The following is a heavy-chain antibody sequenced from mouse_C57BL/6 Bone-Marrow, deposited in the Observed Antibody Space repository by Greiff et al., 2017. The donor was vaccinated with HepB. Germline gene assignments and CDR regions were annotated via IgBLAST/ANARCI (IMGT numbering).Heavy chain of an antibody. Sequence: EVQVVESGGGLVQPGGSLSLSCAASGFTFTDYYMSWVRQPPGKALEWLGFIRNKANGYTTEYSASVKGRFTISRDNSQSILYLQMNALRAEDSATYYCATQTAQAPMDYWGQGTSVTVSS. J-gene: IGHJ4*01. V-gene: IGHV7-3*01. CDR1: GFTFTDYY. D-gene: IGHD3-2*02. CDR3: ATQTAQAPMDY. CDR2: IRNKANGYTT.